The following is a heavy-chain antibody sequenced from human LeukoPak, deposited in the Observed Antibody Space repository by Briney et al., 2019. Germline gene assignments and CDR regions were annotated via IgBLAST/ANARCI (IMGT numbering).Heavy chain of an antibody. CDR2: IYPGDSDT. V-gene: IGHV5-51*01. CDR1: GYSFTSYW. CDR3: ARVRSTVTTSYYFDY. D-gene: IGHD4-11*01. J-gene: IGHJ4*02. Sequence: GESLKISCKGSGYSFTSYWIGWVRQMPGKGLEWMGIIYPGDSDTRYSPSFQGQVTISADKSISTAYLQWSSLKASDTPMYYCARVRSTVTTSYYFDYWGQGTLVTVSS.